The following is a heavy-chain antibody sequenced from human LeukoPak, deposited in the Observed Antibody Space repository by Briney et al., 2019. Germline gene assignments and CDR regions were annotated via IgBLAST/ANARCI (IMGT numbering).Heavy chain of an antibody. J-gene: IGHJ4*02. Sequence: PGGSLRLSCAASGFTFSSYAMSWVRQAPGKGLEWVSAISGSGGSTHYADSVKGRFTISRDNSTSTLYLQMNSLRAEDTGVYYXAXARXPYSSSSGFDYWGQGTLVTVSS. CDR2: ISGSGGST. D-gene: IGHD6-6*01. V-gene: IGHV3-23*01. CDR1: GFTFSSYA. CDR3: AXARXPYSSSSGFDY.